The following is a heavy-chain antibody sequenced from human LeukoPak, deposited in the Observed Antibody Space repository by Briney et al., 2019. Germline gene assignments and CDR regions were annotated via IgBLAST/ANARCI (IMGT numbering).Heavy chain of an antibody. CDR3: TTEEYCGGDCYSDY. Sequence: GGSLRLSCAASGFTFSNTWMSWVRQAPGKGLEWVGRIKNKTDGGTTDYAAPVKGRFTISRDDSKNTLYLQMNSLKTEDTAVYYCTTEEYCGGDCYSDYWGQGTLVTVSS. D-gene: IGHD2-21*02. J-gene: IGHJ4*02. CDR2: IKNKTDGGTT. V-gene: IGHV3-15*01. CDR1: GFTFSNTW.